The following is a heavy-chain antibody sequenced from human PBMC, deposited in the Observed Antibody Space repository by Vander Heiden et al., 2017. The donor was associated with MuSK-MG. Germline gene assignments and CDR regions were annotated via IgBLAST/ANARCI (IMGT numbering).Heavy chain of an antibody. Sequence: EVQLVESGGGLIQPGMSLRISCAASGFTFHDYAMHWVRQAPGKGREWVSGIFWNSGVIGYADSVKGRFTISRDNAKNSLYLQMNSLRAEDTAFYYCVKDIDSSGQQYYFEYWGQGTLVTVSS. CDR1: GFTFHDYA. D-gene: IGHD3-22*01. CDR3: VKDIDSSGQQYYFEY. V-gene: IGHV3-9*01. CDR2: IFWNSGVI. J-gene: IGHJ4*02.